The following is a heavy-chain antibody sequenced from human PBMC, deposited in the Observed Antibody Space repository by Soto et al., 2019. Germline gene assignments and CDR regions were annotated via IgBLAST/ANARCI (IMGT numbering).Heavy chain of an antibody. CDR1: GGTFSSYA. V-gene: IGHV1-3*01. CDR2: INAGNGNT. CDR3: ARDLFTYCGGDCFLDY. D-gene: IGHD2-21*01. Sequence: ASVKVSCKASGGTFSSYAISWVRQAPGQRLEWMGWINAGNGNTKYSQKFQGRVTITRDTSATTAYMELSSLRSEDTAVYYCARDLFTYCGGDCFLDYWGQGTLVTVSS. J-gene: IGHJ4*02.